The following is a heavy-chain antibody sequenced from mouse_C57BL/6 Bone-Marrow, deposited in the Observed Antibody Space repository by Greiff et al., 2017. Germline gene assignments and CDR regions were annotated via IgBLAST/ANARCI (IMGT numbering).Heavy chain of an antibody. V-gene: IGHV2-5*01. Sequence: VNVVESGPGLVQPSQSLSITCTVSGFSLTSYGVHWVRQSPGKGLEWLGVIWPGGSTDYNAAFMSRLSITKDNSKSQVFFKMNSLQADDTAIYYCAKKGSSYDYWYFDVWGTGTTVTVSS. CDR2: IWPGGST. D-gene: IGHD1-1*01. CDR1: GFSLTSYG. J-gene: IGHJ1*03. CDR3: AKKGSSYDYWYFDV.